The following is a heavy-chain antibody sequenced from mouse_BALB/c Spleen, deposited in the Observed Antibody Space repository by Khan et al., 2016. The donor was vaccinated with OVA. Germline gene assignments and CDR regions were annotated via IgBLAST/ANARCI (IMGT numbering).Heavy chain of an antibody. D-gene: IGHD2-4*01. CDR2: ISFGSATI. V-gene: IGHV5-17*02. CDR3: ASTMITTWYFDV. Sequence: EVELVESGGGLVQPGGSRRLSCAASGFTFSSFGMHWVRQAPEKGLEWVAYISFGSATIYYADTVKGRFTISRDNPKHTLFLQMTSLRSEDTAIYYCASTMITTWYFDVWGAGTTVTVSS. CDR1: GFTFSSFG. J-gene: IGHJ1*01.